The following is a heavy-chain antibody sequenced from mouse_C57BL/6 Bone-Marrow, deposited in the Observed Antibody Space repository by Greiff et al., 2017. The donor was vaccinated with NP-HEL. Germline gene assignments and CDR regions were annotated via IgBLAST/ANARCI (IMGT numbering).Heavy chain of an antibody. CDR3: ASPLYYLYPPWFAY. CDR2: IYPRSGNT. D-gene: IGHD2-5*01. J-gene: IGHJ3*01. CDR1: GYTFTSYG. Sequence: QVQLQQSGAELARPGASVKLSCKASGYTFTSYGISWVKQRTGQGLEWIGEIYPRSGNTYYNEKFKGKATLTADKSSSTAYMELRSLTSEDSAVYFCASPLYYLYPPWFAYWGQGTLVTVSA. V-gene: IGHV1-81*01.